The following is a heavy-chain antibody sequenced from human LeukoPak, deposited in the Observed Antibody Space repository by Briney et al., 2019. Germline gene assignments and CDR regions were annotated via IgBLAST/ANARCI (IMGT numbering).Heavy chain of an antibody. J-gene: IGHJ4*02. CDR2: ISSSSNYI. CDR3: ARSLDY. CDR1: GFTFSSYS. Sequence: GGSLRLSCAASGFTFSSYSMNWVRQAPGKGLEWVSSISSSSNYIYYADSLKGRFTVSRDNAKNSVYLQMNSLRAEDTAVYFCARSLDYWGQGTLVTVSS. V-gene: IGHV3-21*01.